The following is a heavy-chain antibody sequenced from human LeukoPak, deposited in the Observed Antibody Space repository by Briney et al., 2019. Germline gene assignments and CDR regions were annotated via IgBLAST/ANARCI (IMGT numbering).Heavy chain of an antibody. J-gene: IGHJ5*02. CDR2: MNPNSGNT. Sequence: ASVKVSCKASGGTFSSYAISWVRQAPGQGLEWMGWMNPNSGNTGYAQKFQGRVTITRNTSISTAYMELSSLRSEDTAVYYCARLSLSCSSTSCYEWFDPWGQGTLVTVSS. V-gene: IGHV1-8*03. CDR3: ARLSLSCSSTSCYEWFDP. D-gene: IGHD2-2*01. CDR1: GGTFSSYA.